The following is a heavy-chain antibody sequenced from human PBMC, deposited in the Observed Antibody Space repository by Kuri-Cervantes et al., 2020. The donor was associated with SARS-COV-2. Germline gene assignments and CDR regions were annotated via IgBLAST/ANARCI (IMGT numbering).Heavy chain of an antibody. CDR2: INPNSGGT. V-gene: IGHV1-2*02. Sequence: ASVKVSCKASGYTFTGYYMHWVRQAPGQGLEWMVWINPNSGGTNYAQKFQGRVTMTRDTSISAAYMELSRLRSDDTAVYYCARAMRNVRRVIPRERTFYYYGMNFWGQGNMVTVSS. J-gene: IGHJ6*02. D-gene: IGHD2-2*01. CDR1: GYTFTGYY. CDR3: ARAMRNVRRVIPRERTFYYYGMNF.